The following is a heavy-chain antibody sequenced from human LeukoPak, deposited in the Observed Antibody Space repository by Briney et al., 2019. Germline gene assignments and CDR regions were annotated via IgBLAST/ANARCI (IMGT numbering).Heavy chain of an antibody. Sequence: TGGSLRFSCAASGFTFSSYGMHWVRQAPGKGLEWVAVIWYDGSNKYYADSVKGRFTISRDNSKNTLYLQMNSLRAEDTAVYYCARALMASYYYYGMDVWGQGTTVTVSS. J-gene: IGHJ6*02. V-gene: IGHV3-33*08. CDR3: ARALMASYYYYGMDV. CDR2: IWYDGSNK. CDR1: GFTFSSYG. D-gene: IGHD5-24*01.